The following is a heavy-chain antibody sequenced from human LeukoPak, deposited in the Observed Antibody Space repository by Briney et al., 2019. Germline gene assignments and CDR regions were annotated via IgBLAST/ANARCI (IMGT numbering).Heavy chain of an antibody. CDR2: ISSSGSTI. Sequence: PGGSLRLSCAASGFTFRDYYMSWIRQAPGKGLEWVSYISSSGSTIYYADSVKGRFTISRDNAKNSLYLQMNSLRAEDTAVYYCARKVGPYYSYYYMDVWGKGTTVTVSS. CDR3: ARKVGPYYSYYYMDV. CDR1: GFTFRDYY. J-gene: IGHJ6*03. V-gene: IGHV3-11*04.